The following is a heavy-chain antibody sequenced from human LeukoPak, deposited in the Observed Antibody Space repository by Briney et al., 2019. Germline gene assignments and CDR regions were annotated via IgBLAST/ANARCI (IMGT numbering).Heavy chain of an antibody. Sequence: MTSETLSLTCTVSGGSISSYYWSWIRQPAGKGLEWIGRIYTSGSTNYNPSLKSRVTMSVDTSKNQFSLKLSSVTAADTAVYYCARGREFHYYYYMDVWGKGTTVTISS. D-gene: IGHD2-21*01. CDR2: IYTSGST. J-gene: IGHJ6*03. CDR3: ARGREFHYYYYMDV. V-gene: IGHV4-4*07. CDR1: GGSISSYY.